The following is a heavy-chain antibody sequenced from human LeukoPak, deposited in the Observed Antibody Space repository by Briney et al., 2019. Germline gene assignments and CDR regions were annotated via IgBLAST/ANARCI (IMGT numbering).Heavy chain of an antibody. D-gene: IGHD2-2*01. Sequence: PGGSLRLSCAASGFTFSSYAMHWVRQAPGKGLEWVAVISYDGSNKYYADSVKGRFTISRDNSKNTLYLQMNSLRAEDTAVYYCAKDRPTLASVVPAARPGWFDPWGQGTLVTVSS. CDR2: ISYDGSNK. J-gene: IGHJ5*02. V-gene: IGHV3-30-3*01. CDR3: AKDRPTLASVVPAARPGWFDP. CDR1: GFTFSSYA.